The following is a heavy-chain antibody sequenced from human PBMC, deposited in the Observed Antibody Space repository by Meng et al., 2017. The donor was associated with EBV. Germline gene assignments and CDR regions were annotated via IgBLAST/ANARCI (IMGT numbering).Heavy chain of an antibody. CDR2: ISAYNGNT. Sequence: QVQQVQSGAEVKKPGASVKVSCKASGYTFTSYGISWVRQAPGQGLEWMGWISAYNGNTNYAQKLQGRVPMTTDTSTSTAYMELRSLRSDDTAVYYCARDGRLYDTPSPFDYWGQGTLVTVFS. CDR3: ARDGRLYDTPSPFDY. J-gene: IGHJ4*02. CDR1: GYTFTSYG. V-gene: IGHV1-18*01. D-gene: IGHD3-22*01.